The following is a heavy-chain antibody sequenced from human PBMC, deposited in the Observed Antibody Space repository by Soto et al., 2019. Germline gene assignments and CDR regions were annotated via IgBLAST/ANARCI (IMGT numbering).Heavy chain of an antibody. J-gene: IGHJ5*02. CDR1: GDSVSSNSAA. CDR2: TYYRSKWYN. V-gene: IGHV6-1*01. CDR3: ARERVTIIIRELLSKGPSWFDP. D-gene: IGHD3-10*01. Sequence: SQTLSLTCAISGDSVSSNSAAWNWIRQSPSRGLEWLGRTYYRSKWYNDYAVSVKSRITINPDTSKNQFSLQLNSVTPEDTAVYYCARERVTIIIRELLSKGPSWFDPWGQGTLVTVSS.